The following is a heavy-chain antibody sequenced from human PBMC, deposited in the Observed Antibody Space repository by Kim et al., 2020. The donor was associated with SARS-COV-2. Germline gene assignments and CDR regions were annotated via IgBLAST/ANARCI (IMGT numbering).Heavy chain of an antibody. CDR3: ARDRPHGVVVDDRWFDP. D-gene: IGHD2-15*01. V-gene: IGHV1-2*02. CDR2: INPNSGGT. J-gene: IGHJ5*02. CDR1: GYTFTGYY. Sequence: ASVKVSCKASGYTFTGYYMHWVRQAPGQGLEWMGWINPNSGGTNYAQKFQGRVTMTRDTSISTAYMELSRLRSDDTAVYYCARDRPHGVVVDDRWFDPWGQGTLVTVSS.